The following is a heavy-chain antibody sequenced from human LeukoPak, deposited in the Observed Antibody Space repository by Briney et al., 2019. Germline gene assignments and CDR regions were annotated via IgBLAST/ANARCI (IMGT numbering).Heavy chain of an antibody. Sequence: GGSLRLSCAASGFTLSMYWMHWVRQAPGEGLVWVSRISSDGSSTTYADSVKGRFTISRDNAKNTLYLQMNSLRAEDTAVYYCGRGFALVPAGIPDYWGQGTLVTVSS. J-gene: IGHJ4*02. CDR2: ISSDGSST. D-gene: IGHD2-2*01. CDR1: GFTLSMYW. CDR3: GRGFALVPAGIPDY. V-gene: IGHV3-74*01.